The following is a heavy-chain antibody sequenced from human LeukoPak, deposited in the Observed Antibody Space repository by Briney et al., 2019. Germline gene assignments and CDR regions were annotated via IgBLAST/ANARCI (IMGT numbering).Heavy chain of an antibody. Sequence: ASVKVSCKASGYTFTSYGISWVRQAPGQGLEWMGWISAYNGNTNYAQKLQGRVTMTTDTSTSTAYMELRSLRSDDTAVYYCARGSGSYPPDVALDWFDPWGQGTLVTVSS. CDR1: GYTFTSYG. D-gene: IGHD3-10*01. CDR2: ISAYNGNT. V-gene: IGHV1-18*01. J-gene: IGHJ5*02. CDR3: ARGSGSYPPDVALDWFDP.